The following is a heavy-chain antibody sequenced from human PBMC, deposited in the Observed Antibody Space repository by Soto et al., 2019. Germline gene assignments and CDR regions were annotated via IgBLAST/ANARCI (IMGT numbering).Heavy chain of an antibody. J-gene: IGHJ6*02. Sequence: EVQLLESGGGLVQPGGSLRLSCAASGFTFSSYAMSWVRQAPGNGLEWVSAISGSGGSTYYADSVKGRFTISRDNSKNTLYLQMNSLRAEDTAVYYCAKDRRKGTAMVMAYGMDVWGQGTTVTVSS. CDR1: GFTFSSYA. CDR2: ISGSGGST. V-gene: IGHV3-23*01. D-gene: IGHD5-18*01. CDR3: AKDRRKGTAMVMAYGMDV.